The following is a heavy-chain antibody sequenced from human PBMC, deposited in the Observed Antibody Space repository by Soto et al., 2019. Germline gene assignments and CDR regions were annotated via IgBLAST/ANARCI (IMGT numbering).Heavy chain of an antibody. CDR2: IYYSGSP. V-gene: IGHV4-39*01. CDR3: ARHRYCSGGSCYHYDNWFDP. J-gene: IGHJ5*02. Sequence: SETLSLTCSVSGGSISSSGYYWGWIRQPPGKGLEWIGSIYYSGSPYDNPALKSRVTISVDTSKNQFSLKLSSVTAAVTAVYYCARHRYCSGGSCYHYDNWFDPWGQGTLVTVSS. CDR1: GGSISSSGYY. D-gene: IGHD2-15*01.